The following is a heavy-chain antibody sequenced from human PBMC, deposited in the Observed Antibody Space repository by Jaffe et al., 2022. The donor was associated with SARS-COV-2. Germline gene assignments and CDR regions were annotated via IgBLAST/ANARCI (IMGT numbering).Heavy chain of an antibody. CDR2: IKSKTDGGTT. CDR3: TARSNSLLRYFDWLLDGMDV. J-gene: IGHJ6*02. CDR1: GFTFSNAW. V-gene: IGHV3-15*01. D-gene: IGHD3-9*01. Sequence: EVQLVESGGGLVKPGGSLRLSCAASGFTFSNAWMSWVRQAPGKGLEWVGRIKSKTDGGTTDYAAPVKGRFTISRDDSKNTLYLQMNSLKTEDTAVYYCTARSNSLLRYFDWLLDGMDVWGQGTTVTVSS.